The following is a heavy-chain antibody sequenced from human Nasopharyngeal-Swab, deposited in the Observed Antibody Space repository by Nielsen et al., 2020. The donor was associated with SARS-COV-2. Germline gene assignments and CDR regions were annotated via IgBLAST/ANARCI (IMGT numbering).Heavy chain of an antibody. Sequence: SETLSLTCTVSGGSISSSSYYWGWLRQPPGTGLEWLGSIYYSGSTYYNPSLKSRVTISIHTSKNPFSLNLSSVTAADTAVYYCARLNAADYVWGSYRGGYGMDVWGQGTTVTVSS. CDR1: GGSISSSSYY. V-gene: IGHV4-39*01. J-gene: IGHJ6*02. CDR2: IYYSGST. CDR3: ARLNAADYVWGSYRGGYGMDV. D-gene: IGHD3-16*02.